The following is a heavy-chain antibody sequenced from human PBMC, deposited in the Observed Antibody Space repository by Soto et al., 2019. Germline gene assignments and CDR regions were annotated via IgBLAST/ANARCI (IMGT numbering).Heavy chain of an antibody. J-gene: IGHJ6*02. CDR2: ISGSGGST. D-gene: IGHD2-15*01. V-gene: IGHV3-23*01. CDR3: ARDDIVVVVAATTYYYYGMDV. Sequence: LSLTCAASGFTFSSYAMSWVRQAPGKGLEWVSAISGSGGSTYYADSVKGRFTISRDNSKNTLYLQMNSLRAEDTAVYYCARDDIVVVVAATTYYYYGMDVWGQGTTVTVSS. CDR1: GFTFSSYA.